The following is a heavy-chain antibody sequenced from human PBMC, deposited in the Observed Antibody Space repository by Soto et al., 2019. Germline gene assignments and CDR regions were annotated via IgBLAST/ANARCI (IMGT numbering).Heavy chain of an antibody. CDR3: NRGSEYDFWSGYL. Sequence: QERLVQSGAEVRKPGSSVKVSCKVTGGTSTRYAINWGRQAPGQGLEWMGGIVPMFGTSKYAQKFKGRVTITADTSTNIAYMELRSLRSEDTAVYYCNRGSEYDFWSGYLWGQGTLVSVSS. CDR1: GGTSTRYA. CDR2: IVPMFGTS. D-gene: IGHD3-3*01. J-gene: IGHJ4*02. V-gene: IGHV1-69*06.